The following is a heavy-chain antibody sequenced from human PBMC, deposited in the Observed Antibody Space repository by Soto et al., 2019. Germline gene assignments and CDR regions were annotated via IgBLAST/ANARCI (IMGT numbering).Heavy chain of an antibody. D-gene: IGHD3-10*01. CDR2: IYYSGST. Sequence: SETLSLTCTVSGGSISSYYWSWIRQPPGKGLEWIGYIYYSGSTNYNPSLKSRVTISVDTSKNQFSLKLSSVTAADTAVYYCAREAVRYYGMDVWGQGTTVTVSS. CDR3: AREAVRYYGMDV. CDR1: GGSISSYY. V-gene: IGHV4-59*01. J-gene: IGHJ6*02.